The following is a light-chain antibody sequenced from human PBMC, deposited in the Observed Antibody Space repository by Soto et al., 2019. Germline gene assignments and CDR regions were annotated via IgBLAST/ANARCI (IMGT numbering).Light chain of an antibody. V-gene: IGKV3-20*01. CDR2: GAS. CDR3: QQYGSPGT. CDR1: QSVSSSF. J-gene: IGKJ1*01. Sequence: EMVLTQSPGTLSLSPGEGATLSCRASQSVSSSFLAWYQHKPGQAPRLIIYGASSRATCMPDTVSGSGSGTDFSLTTARLEPHVLVVYFRQQYGSPGTFGQGPRWIS.